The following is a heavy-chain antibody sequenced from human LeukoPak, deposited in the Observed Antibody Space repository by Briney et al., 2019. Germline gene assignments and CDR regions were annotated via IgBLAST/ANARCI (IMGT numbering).Heavy chain of an antibody. D-gene: IGHD3-10*01. CDR1: GYTFTNYW. CDR3: ARRITMVRGVIGGMDV. Sequence: GESLKISCKGSGYTFTNYWIGWVRQMPGKGLEWVGIIYPGDSDTRYSPSFQGQVTISADKSISTAYLQWNSLKASDTAMYYCARRITMVRGVIGGMDVWGQGTTVTVSS. V-gene: IGHV5-51*01. CDR2: IYPGDSDT. J-gene: IGHJ6*02.